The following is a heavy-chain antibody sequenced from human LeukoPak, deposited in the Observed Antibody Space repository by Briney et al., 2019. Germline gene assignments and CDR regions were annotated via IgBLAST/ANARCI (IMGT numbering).Heavy chain of an antibody. CDR2: ISVDGTTT. CDR1: GFTFSSYW. J-gene: IGHJ4*02. CDR3: TRGATGSYSWPADY. Sequence: PGGSLRLSCAASGFTFSSYWMHWVRLAPGKGLVWVSRISVDGTTTTYADPVKGRFTISRDNAKNTLYLQMDSLRAEDTAIYFCTRGATGSYSWPADYWGQGTLVTVSS. V-gene: IGHV3-74*01. D-gene: IGHD3-10*01.